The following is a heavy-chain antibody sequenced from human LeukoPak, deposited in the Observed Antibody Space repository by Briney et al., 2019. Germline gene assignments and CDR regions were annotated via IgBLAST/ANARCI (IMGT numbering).Heavy chain of an antibody. Sequence: GGSLRLSCAASGVSLSTYGVSWVRQPPGKGLEWVTGITGTGGSTYYADSVKGRFTVSRDTSKNTLYLQMNSLRAEDTVIYYCAKDHGTAVAGFYYWGQVTLVTVSS. CDR1: GVSLSTYG. CDR3: AKDHGTAVAGFYY. CDR2: ITGTGGST. D-gene: IGHD6-19*01. J-gene: IGHJ4*02. V-gene: IGHV3-23*01.